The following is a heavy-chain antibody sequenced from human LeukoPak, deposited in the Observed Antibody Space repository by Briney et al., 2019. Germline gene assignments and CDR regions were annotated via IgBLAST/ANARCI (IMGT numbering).Heavy chain of an antibody. J-gene: IGHJ6*02. CDR2: IYPGDSDT. CDR3: ARLSYNWNYYYGMDV. V-gene: IGHV5-51*01. CDR1: GYSFTSYW. D-gene: IGHD1-20*01. Sequence: GESLKISCKGSGYSFTSYWIGWVRQMPGKGLEWMGIIYPGDSDTRYSPSFQGQVTISADKSISTAYLQWSSLKASDTATYYCARLSYNWNYYYGMDVWGQGTTVTVSS.